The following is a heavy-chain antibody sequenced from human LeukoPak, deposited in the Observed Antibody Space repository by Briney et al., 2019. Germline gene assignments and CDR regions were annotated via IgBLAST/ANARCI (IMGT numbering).Heavy chain of an antibody. CDR3: ASIVVVPAATTFAFDI. D-gene: IGHD2-2*01. CDR2: IYYSGST. J-gene: IGHJ3*02. CDR1: GGSISSSSNY. V-gene: IGHV4-39*01. Sequence: PSETLSLTCTVSGGSISSSSNYWGWIRQPPGKGLEWIGSIYYSGSTYYNPSLKSRVTISVDTSKNQFSLKLSSVTAADTAVYYCASIVVVPAATTFAFDIWGQGTMVTVSS.